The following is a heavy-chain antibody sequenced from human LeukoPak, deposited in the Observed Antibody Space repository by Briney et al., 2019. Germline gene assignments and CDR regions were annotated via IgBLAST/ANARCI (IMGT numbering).Heavy chain of an antibody. Sequence: SETLSLTCTVSGGSISSGGYYWSWIRQHPGKGLEWIGYIYYSGSTYYNPSLKSRVTISVDTSKNQFSLKLSSVTAADTAVYYCARDRLNNSWFDPWGQGTLVTVSS. CDR3: ARDRLNNSWFDP. V-gene: IGHV4-31*03. J-gene: IGHJ5*02. CDR1: GGSISSGGYY. CDR2: IYYSGST.